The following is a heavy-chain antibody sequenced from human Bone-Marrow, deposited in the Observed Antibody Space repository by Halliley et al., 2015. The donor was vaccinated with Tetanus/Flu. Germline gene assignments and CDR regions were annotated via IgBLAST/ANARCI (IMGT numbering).Heavy chain of an antibody. D-gene: IGHD2-21*01. Sequence: TLSLTCTVSGVSITNGDFSWTWIRQTPGKGLEWVGYIYHSGTTYYNPSLKSRVSMSIDRSKNQFSLKLTSVSAADTAVYHCARVAIATSFFDLWGRGSLVSFSS. V-gene: IGHV4-30-2*01. CDR3: ARVAIATSFFDL. CDR2: IYHSGTT. CDR1: GVSITNGDFS. J-gene: IGHJ2*01.